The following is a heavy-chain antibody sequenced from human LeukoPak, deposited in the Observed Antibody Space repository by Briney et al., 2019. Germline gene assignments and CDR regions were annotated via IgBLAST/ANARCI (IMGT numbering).Heavy chain of an antibody. CDR1: GGSISENY. J-gene: IGHJ4*02. D-gene: IGHD3-10*01. CDR3: ARHWGVGLYYFDY. CDR2: VSYSGDT. V-gene: IGHV4-59*08. Sequence: SETLSLTCAVSGGSISENYWSWLRQPPRKGLEWIAYVSYSGDTNYNPSLKSRVTISRDTSKNQFSLKLSSVIAADTAVYYCARHWGVGLYYFDYWGQGTLVTVSS.